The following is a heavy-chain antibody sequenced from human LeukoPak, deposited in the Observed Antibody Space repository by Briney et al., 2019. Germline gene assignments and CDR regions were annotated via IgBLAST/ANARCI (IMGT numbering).Heavy chain of an antibody. CDR1: GFTFSSCE. CDR3: ARVVVVGATGI. V-gene: IGHV3-48*03. Sequence: GGSLRLSCAASGFTFSSCEMNWVRQAPGKGLEWVSYISSGGSTIYYADSVKGRFTISRDNAKNSLYLQMNSLRAEDTAVYYCARVVVVGATGIWGQGTMVTVSS. CDR2: ISSGGSTI. J-gene: IGHJ3*02. D-gene: IGHD1-26*01.